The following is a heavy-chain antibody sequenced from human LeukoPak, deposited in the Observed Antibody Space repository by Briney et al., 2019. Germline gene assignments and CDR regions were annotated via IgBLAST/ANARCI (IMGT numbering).Heavy chain of an antibody. D-gene: IGHD4-17*01. J-gene: IGHJ4*02. Sequence: GGSLRLSCPASGFTFSSYAMNWVRQAPGKGLECVSVISGSGGSTYYADSVKSRFTVSRDNSKNTLYLQMDSLRDEDTAVYYCARDRYGDYDFDYWGQGTLVTVSS. V-gene: IGHV3-23*01. CDR3: ARDRYGDYDFDY. CDR1: GFTFSSYA. CDR2: ISGSGGST.